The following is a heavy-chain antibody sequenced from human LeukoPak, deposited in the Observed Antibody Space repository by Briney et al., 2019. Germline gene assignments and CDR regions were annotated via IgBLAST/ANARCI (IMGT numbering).Heavy chain of an antibody. Sequence: GASVKVSCKSSGYTYTSYQMHWLRQPPGKGLAWMGIINPSGGSTSYAQKFQGRVNMTRDTSTSQVYMELSSLRSEDTAVYYCARESRGLAQYYFDYWGQGTLVTVSS. V-gene: IGHV1-46*01. CDR2: INPSGGST. CDR3: ARESRGLAQYYFDY. CDR1: GYTYTSYQ. J-gene: IGHJ4*02. D-gene: IGHD3-10*01.